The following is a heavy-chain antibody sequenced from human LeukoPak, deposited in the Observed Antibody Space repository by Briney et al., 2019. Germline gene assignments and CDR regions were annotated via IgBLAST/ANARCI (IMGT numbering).Heavy chain of an antibody. CDR3: ARKAYDSSGLGY. D-gene: IGHD3-22*01. Sequence: ASVKVSCKTSGYTFTTYYMHWVRQAPGQGPEWMGWISPNSGGTKYAQKFQGRDTMTRDTSISTAYMELSGLTSDDTAVYYCARKAYDSSGLGYWGQGTLVTVSS. CDR2: ISPNSGGT. J-gene: IGHJ4*02. CDR1: GYTFTTYY. V-gene: IGHV1-2*02.